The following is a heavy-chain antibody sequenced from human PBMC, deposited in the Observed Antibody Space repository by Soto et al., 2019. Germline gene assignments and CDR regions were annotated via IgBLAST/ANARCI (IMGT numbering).Heavy chain of an antibody. V-gene: IGHV4-34*01. CDR1: GGSFSGYD. CDR2: INHSGST. Sequence: SETLSLTCAVYGGSFSGYDWTWIRQSPGKGLEWIGEINHSGSTNYNPSLKSRVTISADTSKNQFSLKLSSVTAADTAVYYCARVVLDSSGYYESFDYWGQGTLVTVSS. D-gene: IGHD3-22*01. J-gene: IGHJ4*02. CDR3: ARVVLDSSGYYESFDY.